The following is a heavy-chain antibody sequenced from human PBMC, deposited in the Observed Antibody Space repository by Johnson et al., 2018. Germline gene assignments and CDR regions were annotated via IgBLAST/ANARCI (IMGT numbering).Heavy chain of an antibody. CDR3: VRAAEPKVGVTSYYYGMDV. CDR1: GFTFSKHG. CDR2: IWFDGSQK. V-gene: IGHV3-33*01. J-gene: IGHJ6*02. Sequence: QVQLVQSGGGAVQPGRSLRLSCAASGFTFSKHGMHWVRQAPGKGLEWVAVIWFDGSQKYYAESVKGRFTISRDNSKSKVYLQMNSLRAEDTAVYYCVRAAEPKVGVTSYYYGMDVWGQGTTVTVSS. D-gene: IGHD3-22*01.